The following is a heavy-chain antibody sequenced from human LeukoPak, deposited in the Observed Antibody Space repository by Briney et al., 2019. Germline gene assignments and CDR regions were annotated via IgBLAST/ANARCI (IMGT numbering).Heavy chain of an antibody. J-gene: IGHJ5*02. CDR2: IYDSGIT. Sequence: SETLSLTCSVSGVSINSLYVIWIRQSPGKGLEWIGYIYDSGITKYNPSLKSRVTISVDTSKNQFSLRLRSVTAADTAVYFCARAYSSASWFDPWGQGTLVTVSS. D-gene: IGHD3-22*01. V-gene: IGHV4-59*11. CDR3: ARAYSSASWFDP. CDR1: GVSINSLY.